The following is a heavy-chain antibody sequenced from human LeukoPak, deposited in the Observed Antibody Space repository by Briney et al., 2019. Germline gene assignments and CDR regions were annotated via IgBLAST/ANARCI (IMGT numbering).Heavy chain of an antibody. V-gene: IGHV3-49*04. Sequence: GGSLRLACAASGFTFSQAWMSWVRQGPGKGLEWVGFIRSKAYGGTTEYAASVKGRFTISRDDSKSIAYLQMNSLKTEDTAVYYCTRLAGDYVGDAFDIWGQGTMVTVSS. CDR1: GFTFSQAW. D-gene: IGHD4-17*01. J-gene: IGHJ3*02. CDR2: IRSKAYGGTT. CDR3: TRLAGDYVGDAFDI.